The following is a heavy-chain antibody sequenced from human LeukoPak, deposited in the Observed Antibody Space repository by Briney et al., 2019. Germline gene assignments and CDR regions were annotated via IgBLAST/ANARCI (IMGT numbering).Heavy chain of an antibody. Sequence: SETPSLTCTVSGGSISSYYWSWIRQPPGKGLEWIGYIYNSGSTNYNPSLKSRVTISLDTSRNQFSLRLNSVTAADTAIYYCARAWYSHGTFDHWGQGTLVTVSS. J-gene: IGHJ4*02. CDR3: ARAWYSHGTFDH. CDR2: IYNSGST. V-gene: IGHV4-59*01. D-gene: IGHD5-18*01. CDR1: GGSISSYY.